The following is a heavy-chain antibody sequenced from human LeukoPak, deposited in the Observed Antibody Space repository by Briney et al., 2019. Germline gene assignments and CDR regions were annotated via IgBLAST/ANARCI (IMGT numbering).Heavy chain of an antibody. Sequence: GGSLRLSCAASGFTFDDYGMSWVRQAPGKGLEWVSGINWNGGSTGYADSVKGRFTISRDNAKNSLYLQMNSLRAEDTALYYCATGSFYCSSTSCYPYYFDYWGQGTLVTVSP. J-gene: IGHJ4*02. D-gene: IGHD2-2*01. V-gene: IGHV3-20*04. CDR3: ATGSFYCSSTSCYPYYFDY. CDR1: GFTFDDYG. CDR2: INWNGGST.